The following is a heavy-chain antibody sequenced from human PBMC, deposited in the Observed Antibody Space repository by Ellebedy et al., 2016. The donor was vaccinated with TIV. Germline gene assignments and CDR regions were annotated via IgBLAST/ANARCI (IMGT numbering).Heavy chain of an antibody. D-gene: IGHD5-24*01. CDR1: GFSLSTSGMC. Sequence: SGPTLVKPTQTLTLTCTFSGFSLSTSGMCVSWIRQPPGKALEWLALIDWDDDKYYSTSLKTRLTISKDTSKNQVVLTMTNMDPVDTATYYCARIPDGYNYNYYYGMDVWGQGTTVTVSS. CDR3: ARIPDGYNYNYYYGMDV. J-gene: IGHJ6*02. CDR2: IDWDDDK. V-gene: IGHV2-70*01.